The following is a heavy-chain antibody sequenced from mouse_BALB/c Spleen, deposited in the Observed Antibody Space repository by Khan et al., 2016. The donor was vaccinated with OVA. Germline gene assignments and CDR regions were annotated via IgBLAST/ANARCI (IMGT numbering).Heavy chain of an antibody. V-gene: IGHV1-39*01. D-gene: IGHD2-10*02. Sequence: VQLKESGPELEKPGASVKISCKASGYSFTGYNMNWVKQSNGKSLEWIGNIDPYYGGATYNQKFKGKATLTVDKSSSTAYMQLKSLTSEDSAVYYCTRVYGNYVRYYFDYWGQGTTLTVSS. CDR3: TRVYGNYVRYYFDY. CDR1: GYSFTGYN. J-gene: IGHJ2*01. CDR2: IDPYYGGA.